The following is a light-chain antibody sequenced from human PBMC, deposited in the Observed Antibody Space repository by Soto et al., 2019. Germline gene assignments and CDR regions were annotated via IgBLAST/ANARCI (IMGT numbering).Light chain of an antibody. V-gene: IGKV3-15*01. J-gene: IGKJ2*01. CDR2: DAS. Sequence: EIVMTQSPATLSVSPGERATLSCGASQSISRSLAWYQQKPGQAPRLLISDASTRATGIPARFSGSGSGTEFTLTISSLQSEDFALYYCHQYNSWPPGTFGQGTKVDI. CDR1: QSISRS. CDR3: HQYNSWPPGT.